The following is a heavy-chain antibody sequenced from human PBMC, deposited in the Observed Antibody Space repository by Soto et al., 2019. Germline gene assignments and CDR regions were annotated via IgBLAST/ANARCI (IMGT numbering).Heavy chain of an antibody. J-gene: IGHJ6*02. D-gene: IGHD7-27*01. CDR3: ASRTGRNYYGMDV. CDR2: IHYSGTT. V-gene: IGHV4-59*01. Sequence: QVQLQESGPGLVKPSETLSLTCTVSGGSINTYYWSWIRQPPGKGLEYIGSIHYSGTTNDNPSLKSRVTISVATSKNQFSLRLSSVTAADTAVYYCASRTGRNYYGMDVWGQGTTVTVSS. CDR1: GGSINTYY.